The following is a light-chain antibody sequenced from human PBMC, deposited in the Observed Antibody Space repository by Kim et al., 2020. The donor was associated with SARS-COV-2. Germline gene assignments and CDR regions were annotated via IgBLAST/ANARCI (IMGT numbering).Light chain of an antibody. CDR2: GAS. CDR3: QQYNNWPRT. Sequence: EILMTQSPATLSVSPGERATLSCRASQSVSSNLAWYQQNPGQAPRLLIYGASTRATGIPARFSGSGSGTEFTLTISSLHSEDFALYFCQQYNNWPRTFGQGTKVDIK. CDR1: QSVSSN. V-gene: IGKV3-15*01. J-gene: IGKJ1*01.